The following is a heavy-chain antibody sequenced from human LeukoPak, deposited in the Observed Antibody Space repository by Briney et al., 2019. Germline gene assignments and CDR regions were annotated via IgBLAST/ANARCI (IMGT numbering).Heavy chain of an antibody. J-gene: IGHJ4*02. V-gene: IGHV4-34*01. CDR3: ARGSKYYDFWSGYHYYFDY. CDR1: GGSFSGYY. Sequence: PSETLSLTCSVYGGSFSGYYWSWIRQPPGKGLEWIGEINHSGSINYNPSLKSRVTISVDTSRNQFSLKLSSVTAADTAVYYCARGSKYYDFWSGYHYYFDYWGQGTLVTVSS. CDR2: INHSGSI. D-gene: IGHD3-3*01.